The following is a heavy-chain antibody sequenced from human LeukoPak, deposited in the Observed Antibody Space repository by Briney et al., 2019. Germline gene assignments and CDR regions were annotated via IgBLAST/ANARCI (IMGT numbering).Heavy chain of an antibody. Sequence: PSETLSLTCTVSGASVSRGGYYWSWIRQHPGKGLEWIGFTSYGGGAYYNPSLMSRITMSVDPSQNQFSLKMRDVTAADTAVYFCATAEWENFYFDSWGQGALVAVT. D-gene: IGHD1-26*01. J-gene: IGHJ4*02. CDR1: GASVSRGGYY. CDR2: TSYGGGA. V-gene: IGHV4-31*03. CDR3: ATAEWENFYFDS.